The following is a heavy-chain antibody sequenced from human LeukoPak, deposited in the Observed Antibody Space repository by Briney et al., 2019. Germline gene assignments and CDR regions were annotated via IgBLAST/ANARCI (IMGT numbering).Heavy chain of an antibody. Sequence: SETLSLTFAVYGGSFSGYYWSWIRQPPGKGLEWIGEINHSGSTNYNPSLKSRVTISVDTSKNQFSLKLSSVTAADTAVYYCARGPRIFAYWGQGTLVTVSS. CDR2: INHSGST. CDR1: GGSFSGYY. V-gene: IGHV4-34*01. J-gene: IGHJ4*02. D-gene: IGHD2-15*01. CDR3: ARGPRIFAY.